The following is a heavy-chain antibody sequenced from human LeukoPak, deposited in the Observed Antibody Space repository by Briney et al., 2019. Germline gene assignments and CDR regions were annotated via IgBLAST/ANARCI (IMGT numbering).Heavy chain of an antibody. CDR2: INHSGST. CDR1: GGSFSGYY. J-gene: IGHJ5*02. V-gene: IGHV4-34*01. CDR3: AVPYSGSYGWFDP. Sequence: SETLSLTCAVYGGSFSGYYWSWIRQPPGKGLEWIGEINHSGSTNYNPSLKSRVTISVDTSENQFSLKLSSVTAADTAVYYCAVPYSGSYGWFDPWGQGTLVTVSS. D-gene: IGHD1-26*01.